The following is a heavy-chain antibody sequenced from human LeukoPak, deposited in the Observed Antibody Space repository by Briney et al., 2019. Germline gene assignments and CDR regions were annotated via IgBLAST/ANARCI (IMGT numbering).Heavy chain of an antibody. J-gene: IGHJ5*02. CDR2: IYRGRT. D-gene: IGHD2-21*02. V-gene: IGHV4-30-2*01. CDR3: AGEGEYGDSYS. CDR1: GDSISSGAFY. Sequence: PSQTLSLTCAVSGDSISSGAFYWNWIRQAPGKGPEWIGNIYRGRTRFNPPLTSRVTISLDMSKSQVSLNLTSVTAADTAIYYCAGEGEYGDSYSWGQGTLVVVSA.